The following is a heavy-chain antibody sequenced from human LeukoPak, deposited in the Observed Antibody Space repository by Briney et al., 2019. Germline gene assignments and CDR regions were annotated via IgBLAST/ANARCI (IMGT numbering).Heavy chain of an antibody. CDR1: GDSISGFY. Sequence: SETLSLTCTVSGDSISGFYWNWIRQSPGKGLEWIGYMHYSGSTNYNPSLKSRVTISVDTSKNEFSLKLSSVTAADTAVYYCARHQWVPAFDIWGHGTMVTVSS. J-gene: IGHJ3*02. V-gene: IGHV4-59*08. CDR2: MHYSGST. CDR3: ARHQWVPAFDI. D-gene: IGHD1-26*01.